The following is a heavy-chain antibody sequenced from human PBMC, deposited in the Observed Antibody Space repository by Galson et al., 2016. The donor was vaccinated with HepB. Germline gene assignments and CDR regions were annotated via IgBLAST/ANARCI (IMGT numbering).Heavy chain of an antibody. D-gene: IGHD1-26*01. CDR3: ARGRNGFGSSTDH. Sequence: SLRLSCASSGFTFRYYAMTWVRRAPGKGLEWVSDISGAGGTTHYADSVKGRFTISRDNSKNTPYLQMNTLRAGDTAVYYCARGRNGFGSSTDHWGQGTLVTVSS. CDR1: GFTFRYYA. CDR2: ISGAGGTT. J-gene: IGHJ4*02. V-gene: IGHV3-23*01.